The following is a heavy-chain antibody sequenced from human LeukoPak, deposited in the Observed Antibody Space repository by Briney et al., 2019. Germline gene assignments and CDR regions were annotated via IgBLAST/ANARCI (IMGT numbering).Heavy chain of an antibody. CDR2: INPNSGGT. CDR1: GYTFTGYY. V-gene: IGHV1-2*02. D-gene: IGHD6-13*01. CDR3: ARDRVDSSSWFDY. Sequence: VASVKVSCKASGYTFTGYYMHWVRPAPGQGLEWMGWINPNSGGTNYAQKFQGRVTMTRDTSISTAYMELSRLRSDDTAVYYCARDRVDSSSWFDYWGQGTLVTVSS. J-gene: IGHJ4*02.